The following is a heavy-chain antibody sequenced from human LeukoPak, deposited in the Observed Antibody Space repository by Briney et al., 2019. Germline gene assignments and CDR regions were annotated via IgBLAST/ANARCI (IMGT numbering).Heavy chain of an antibody. V-gene: IGHV4-59*12. Sequence: SETLSLTCTVSGGSISSYYWSWIRQPPGKGLEWIGYIYHSGSTYYNPSLKSRVTISVDRSKNQFSLKLSSVTAADTAVYYCARAYLTVFDYWGQGTLVTVSS. D-gene: IGHD4-11*01. CDR3: ARAYLTVFDY. CDR2: IYHSGST. CDR1: GGSISSYY. J-gene: IGHJ4*02.